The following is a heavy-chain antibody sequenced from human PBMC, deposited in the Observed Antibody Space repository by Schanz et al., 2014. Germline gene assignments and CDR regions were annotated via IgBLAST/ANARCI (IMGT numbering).Heavy chain of an antibody. Sequence: QVHLVQSGAEVKKPGSSVKVSCKASGYTFTDYGVIWVRQAPGQGLEWMGIINLYGGSTNYAQKFQGRVTVTRDTSTSTVYMELSSLRSEDTAVYYCARLGTGMAVAGSVIDSYYYYMDVWGEGTTVTVSS. CDR3: ARLGTGMAVAGSVIDSYYYYMDV. V-gene: IGHV1-46*01. J-gene: IGHJ6*03. CDR1: GYTFTDYG. D-gene: IGHD6-19*01. CDR2: INLYGGST.